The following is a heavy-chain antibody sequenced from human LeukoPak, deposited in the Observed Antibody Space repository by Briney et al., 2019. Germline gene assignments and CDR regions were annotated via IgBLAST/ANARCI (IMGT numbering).Heavy chain of an antibody. CDR2: MYTSGTT. V-gene: IGHV4-61*02. Sequence: PSETLSLTCTVSGGSISSSNYYWIWLRQPAGEGLEWIGRMYTSGTTNYNPSLRSRVTISVDTSKNQFSLKLHSVTAADTAVYYCARGESSSSPLYYYYYYMDVWGKGTTVTVSS. CDR3: ARGESSSSPLYYYYYYMDV. J-gene: IGHJ6*03. CDR1: GGSISSSNYY. D-gene: IGHD6-6*01.